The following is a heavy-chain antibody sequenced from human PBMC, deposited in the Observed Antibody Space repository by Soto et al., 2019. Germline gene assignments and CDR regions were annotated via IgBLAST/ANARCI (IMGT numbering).Heavy chain of an antibody. CDR1: GGSISSGGYS. CDR3: ARDTVGDFDP. CDR2: IYHNGST. D-gene: IGHD3-10*01. V-gene: IGHV4-30-2*01. J-gene: IGHJ5*02. Sequence: SETLSLTCAVAGGSISSGGYSWSWIRQPPGKGLEWIGYIYHNGSTYYNPSLKSRVTISVDTSKNQFSLKLSSVTAADTAVYYCARDTVGDFDPWGQGTLVTV.